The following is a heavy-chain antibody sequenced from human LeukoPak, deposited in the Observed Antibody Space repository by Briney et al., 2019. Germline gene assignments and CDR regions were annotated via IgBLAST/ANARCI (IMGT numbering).Heavy chain of an antibody. J-gene: IGHJ3*02. CDR2: VNSDGSST. Sequence: GGSLRLSCTVSGFTVSSNSMSWVRQAPGNGLVWVSHVNSDGSSTTYADSVKGRFTISRDNAKNTLYLQMNSLRAEDTAVYYCATGAVAAFDIWGQGTMVTVSS. CDR3: ATGAVAAFDI. CDR1: GFTVSSNS. D-gene: IGHD6-19*01. V-gene: IGHV3-74*01.